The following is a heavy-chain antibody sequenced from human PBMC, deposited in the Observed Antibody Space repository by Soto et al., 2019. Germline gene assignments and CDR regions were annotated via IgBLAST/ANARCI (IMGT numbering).Heavy chain of an antibody. CDR3: ARHGRERVYYGMDV. CDR2: INHSGST. Sequence: PSETLSLTCAVYGGSFSGYYRSWIRQPPGKGLEWIGEINHSGSTNYNPSLKSRVTISVDTSKNQFSLKLSSVTAADTAVYYCARHGRERVYYGMDVWGQGTTVTVSS. V-gene: IGHV4-34*01. D-gene: IGHD1-26*01. CDR1: GGSFSGYY. J-gene: IGHJ6*02.